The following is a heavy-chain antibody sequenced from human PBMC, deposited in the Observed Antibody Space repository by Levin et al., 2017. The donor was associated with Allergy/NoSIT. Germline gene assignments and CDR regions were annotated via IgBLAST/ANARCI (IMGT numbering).Heavy chain of an antibody. D-gene: IGHD3-3*01. CDR1: GFTFSSYA. J-gene: IGHJ6*03. CDR2: ISGSGGST. CDR3: AKAGSLEWLDSYYYYYMDD. V-gene: IGHV3-23*01. Sequence: ETLSLTCAASGFTFSSYAMSWVRQAPGKGLEWVSAISGSGGSTYYADSVKGRFTISRDNSKNTLYLQMNSLRAEDTAVYYCAKAGSLEWLDSYYYYYMDDWGKGTTVTVSS.